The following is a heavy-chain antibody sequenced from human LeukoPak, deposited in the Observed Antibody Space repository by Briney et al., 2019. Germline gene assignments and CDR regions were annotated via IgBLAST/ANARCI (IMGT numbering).Heavy chain of an antibody. V-gene: IGHV1-18*01. J-gene: IGHJ3*01. CDR1: GCDFVSYV. Sequence: GASAKVSCKASGCDFVSYVISWVRQAPGQGLEWMAWMSPHNGGRKFAERIQDRVTLNTDTSTNTAFMDLRSLRSDDTAIYYCARDRGYRPDTFDVWGQGTTVIVSS. CDR2: MSPHNGGR. CDR3: ARDRGYRPDTFDV. D-gene: IGHD3-22*01.